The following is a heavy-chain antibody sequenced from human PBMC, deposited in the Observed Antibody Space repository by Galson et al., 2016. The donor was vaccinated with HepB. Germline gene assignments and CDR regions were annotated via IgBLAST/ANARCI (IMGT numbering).Heavy chain of an antibody. CDR2: INLSAGSI. J-gene: IGHJ4*02. V-gene: IGHV1-46*02. D-gene: IGHD2-2*01. CDR1: EYTFNRYY. CDR3: ASGQLPPTNYYFAY. Sequence: SVKVSCKASEYTFNRYYIHWVRQAPGQGLEWMGMINLSAGSIRYAQEIQGRVTMTRNTSTTTVYLELSSLKSEDTAVYCCASGQLPPTNYYFAYGGQGALVTVSS.